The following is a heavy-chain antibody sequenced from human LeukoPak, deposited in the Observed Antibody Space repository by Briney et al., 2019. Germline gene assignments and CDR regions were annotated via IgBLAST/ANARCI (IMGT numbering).Heavy chain of an antibody. Sequence: GRSLRLSCAASGFTFSTYGMHWVRQAPGKGLEWVAIIWYDGSNKYYADSVKGRFTISRDNFKNTLYLQMNNLRAEDTAVYYCVRAQGVRYHRYYFDFWGQGTLVTVSS. J-gene: IGHJ4*02. CDR1: GFTFSTYG. D-gene: IGHD3-9*01. CDR3: VRAQGVRYHRYYFDF. V-gene: IGHV3-33*01. CDR2: IWYDGSNK.